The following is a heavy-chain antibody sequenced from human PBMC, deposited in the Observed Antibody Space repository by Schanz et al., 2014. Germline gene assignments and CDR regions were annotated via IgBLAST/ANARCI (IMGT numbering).Heavy chain of an antibody. J-gene: IGHJ4*02. CDR1: GGFISSIYW. D-gene: IGHD2-2*01. V-gene: IGHV4-4*02. CDR2: INNSGST. Sequence: QVQLQESGPGLVKPSGTLSLTCAVSGGFISSIYWWSWVRQSPGTGLEWIGEINNSGSTNYNPSLKSRVTISLDKSKSQFARTLNAVTAADTAVYYCARDERDLPRSLFVFWGQGTLVTVSS. CDR3: ARDERDLPRSLFVF.